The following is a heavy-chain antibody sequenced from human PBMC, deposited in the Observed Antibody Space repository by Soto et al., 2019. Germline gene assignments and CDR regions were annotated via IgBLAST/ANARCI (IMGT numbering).Heavy chain of an antibody. V-gene: IGHV1-18*01. J-gene: IGHJ6*03. CDR3: ARTGGDCSGGSCFHYYYYYYMDV. D-gene: IGHD2-15*01. CDR1: GYTFTSYG. Sequence: ASVKVSCKASGYTFTSYGISWVRQAPGQGLEWMGWISAYNGNTNYAQKLQGRVTMTTDTSTSTAYMELRSLRSDDTAVYYCARTGGDCSGGSCFHYYYYYYMDVWGKGTTVTVSS. CDR2: ISAYNGNT.